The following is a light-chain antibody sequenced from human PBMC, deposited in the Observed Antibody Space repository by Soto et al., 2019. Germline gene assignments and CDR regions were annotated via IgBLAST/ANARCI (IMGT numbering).Light chain of an antibody. V-gene: IGKV1-39*01. J-gene: IGKJ1*01. Sequence: DIQITQSPSSLSASVGDRVTITCRASQSISSYLNWYQQKPGKAPKRLICAAASLQSGVPSRFSGSGSGTDFTLTISSLQPEDFATYYCQQSYSTPRTFGQGTKVEIK. CDR1: QSISSY. CDR3: QQSYSTPRT. CDR2: AAA.